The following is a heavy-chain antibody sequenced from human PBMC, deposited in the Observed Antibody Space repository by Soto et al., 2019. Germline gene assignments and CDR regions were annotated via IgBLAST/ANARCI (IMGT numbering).Heavy chain of an antibody. Sequence: PGESLKISCKGSGYSFTSYWIDWVRQMPGKGLEWMGIIYPGDSDTRYSPSFQGQVTISADKSISTAYLQWSSLKASDTAMYYCARFLCAFWYCSSTSCFHGFDPWGQGTLVIVSS. V-gene: IGHV5-51*03. CDR2: IYPGDSDT. D-gene: IGHD2-2*01. CDR1: GYSFTSYW. J-gene: IGHJ5*02. CDR3: ARFLCAFWYCSSTSCFHGFDP.